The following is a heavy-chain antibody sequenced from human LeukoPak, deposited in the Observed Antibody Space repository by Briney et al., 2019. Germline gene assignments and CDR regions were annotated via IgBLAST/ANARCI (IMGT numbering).Heavy chain of an antibody. CDR2: ISSSSSYI. V-gene: IGHV3-21*01. J-gene: IGHJ4*02. Sequence: GGSLRLSCAASGFTFSSYSMNWVRQAPGKGLEWVSSISSSSSYIYYADSVKGRFTISRDNAKNSLYMQMNSLRAEDTAVSYCARSLMTTVFDYWGQGTLVTVSS. CDR3: ARSLMTTVFDY. CDR1: GFTFSSYS. D-gene: IGHD4-17*01.